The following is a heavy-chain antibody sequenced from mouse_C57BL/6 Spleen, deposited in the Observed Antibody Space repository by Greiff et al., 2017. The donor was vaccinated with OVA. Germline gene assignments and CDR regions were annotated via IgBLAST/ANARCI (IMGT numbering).Heavy chain of an antibody. CDR3: ARSRDYYGSSPYAMDY. CDR1: GYTFTSYW. D-gene: IGHD1-1*01. V-gene: IGHV1-53*01. CDR2: INPSNGGT. J-gene: IGHJ4*01. Sequence: QVQLQQPGTELVKPGASVKLSCKASGYTFTSYWMNWVKQRPGQGLEWIGNINPSNGGTNYNEKFKSKATLTVDKSSSTAYMQLSSLTSEDSAVYYCARSRDYYGSSPYAMDYWGQGTSVTVSS.